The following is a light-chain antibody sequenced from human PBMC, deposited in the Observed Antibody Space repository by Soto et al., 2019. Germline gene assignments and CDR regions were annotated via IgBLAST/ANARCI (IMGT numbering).Light chain of an antibody. J-gene: IGKJ1*01. CDR3: QPYNSG. Sequence: IQMTQSPSTLSASVGDTVTITCRASHTISRWMAWYQHKPGKAPQLLSYKASSLESGVPSRFSGSGSGTEFTLTISNLQPDDFATYYCQPYNSGFGQGKKVEVK. V-gene: IGKV1-5*03. CDR1: HTISRW. CDR2: KAS.